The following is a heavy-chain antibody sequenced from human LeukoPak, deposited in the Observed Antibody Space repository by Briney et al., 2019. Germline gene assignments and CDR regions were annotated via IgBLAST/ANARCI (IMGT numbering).Heavy chain of an antibody. V-gene: IGHV3-30-3*01. D-gene: IGHD3-9*01. CDR1: GFTFSSYA. CDR3: ARREVTRAYYDILTGYYSSYYYYGMDV. CDR2: ISYDGSNK. Sequence: PGGSLRLSCAASGFTFSSYAMHWVRQAPGKGLEGVAVISYDGSNKYYADSVKGRFTISRDNSKNTLYLQMNSLRAEDTAVYYCARREVTRAYYDILTGYYSSYYYYGMDVWGQGTTVTVSS. J-gene: IGHJ6*02.